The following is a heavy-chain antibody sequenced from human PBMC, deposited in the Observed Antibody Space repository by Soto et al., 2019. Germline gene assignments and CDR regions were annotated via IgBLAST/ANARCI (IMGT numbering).Heavy chain of an antibody. CDR3: ASRHSSPSFDY. J-gene: IGHJ4*02. CDR1: GGSISSGDYY. V-gene: IGHV4-30-4*02. D-gene: IGHD6-13*01. CDR2: IYYSGST. Sequence: SETLSLTCAVSGGSISSGDYYWSWIRQPPGKGLEWIGSIYYSGSTYYNPSLKSRVTISVDTSKNQFSLKLNSVTAADTAVYYCASRHSSPSFDYCGQGTVVTVSS.